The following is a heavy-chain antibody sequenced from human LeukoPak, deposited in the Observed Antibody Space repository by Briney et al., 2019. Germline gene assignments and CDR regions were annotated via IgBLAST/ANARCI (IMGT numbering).Heavy chain of an antibody. V-gene: IGHV3-7*01. CDR2: IKQDGSEK. J-gene: IGHJ4*02. CDR3: ARDGLSIPYYYDSSGYSPFDY. Sequence: GGSLRLSCAASGITFSSYWMSWVRQAPGKGLEWVANIKQDGSEKYYVDSVKGRFTISRDNAKNSLYLQMNSLRAEDTAVYYCARDGLSIPYYYDSSGYSPFDYWGQGTLVTVSS. D-gene: IGHD3-22*01. CDR1: GITFSSYW.